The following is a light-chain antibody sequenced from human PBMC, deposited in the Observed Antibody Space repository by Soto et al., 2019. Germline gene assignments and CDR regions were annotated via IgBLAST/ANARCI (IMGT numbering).Light chain of an antibody. CDR2: AAS. CDR1: QGISNY. J-gene: IGKJ5*01. V-gene: IGKV1-27*01. CDR3: QKYNNAPFT. Sequence: DIQMTQSPSSLSASVGDRVTITCRTSQGISNYLAWYQQKPGKVPKLLIYAASTLQLGVPSRFSGSGSGTDFTLTICSLQPEDVASYYCQKYNNAPFTFGQGTRLEIK.